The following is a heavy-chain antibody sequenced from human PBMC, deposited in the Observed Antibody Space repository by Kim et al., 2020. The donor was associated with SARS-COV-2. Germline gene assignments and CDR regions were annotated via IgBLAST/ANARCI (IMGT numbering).Heavy chain of an antibody. CDR2: MYFGGGT. CDR1: GGSMRGSGYY. J-gene: IGHJ6*02. D-gene: IGHD3-16*01. Sequence: SETLSLTCNVSGGSMRGSGYYWGWVRQPPGKGPEWIGSMYFGGGTFYNPSLKSRVTVFGHTSKTQFSLTLTSVTAADTAVSYCVRLLDRLTFGMDVWG. V-gene: IGHV4-39*01. CDR3: VRLLDRLTFGMDV.